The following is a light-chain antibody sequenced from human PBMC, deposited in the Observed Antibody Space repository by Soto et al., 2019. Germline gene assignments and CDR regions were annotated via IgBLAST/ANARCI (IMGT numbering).Light chain of an antibody. V-gene: IGKV3-11*01. J-gene: IGKJ1*01. CDR3: QQRSSWPPT. Sequence: EIVLTQSPATLSLSPGERATLSCRASQSVSSKLAWYQQKPGQAPRLLIYDASSRAPGVPPRFSASGSGTDFTLTISTLEPEDFAVYYCQQRSSWPPTFGQGTKVDIK. CDR2: DAS. CDR1: QSVSSK.